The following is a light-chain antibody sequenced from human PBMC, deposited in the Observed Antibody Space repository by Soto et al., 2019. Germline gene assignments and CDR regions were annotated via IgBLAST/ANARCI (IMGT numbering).Light chain of an antibody. CDR1: MGVSFS. J-gene: IGKJ1*01. V-gene: IGKV1-5*02. Sequence: GDRVPTMCRASMGVSFSLAWYQQDQGKAPDLLISAVSDLEGGVASRLSGSGSGIAFTLTIRRFQPFDFATYYCQLYYSYAFGRGTKVDIK. CDR2: AVS. CDR3: QLYYSYA.